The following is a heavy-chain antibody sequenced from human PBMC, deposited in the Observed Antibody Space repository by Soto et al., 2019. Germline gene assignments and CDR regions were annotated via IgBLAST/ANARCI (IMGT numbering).Heavy chain of an antibody. V-gene: IGHV3-7*05. D-gene: IGHD3-3*01. Sequence: EVQLVESGGGLVQPGGSLRLSCAASGFTFSTYGMNWVRQAPGKGLEWVANIKEDGSEGYYVDSVKGRFTVSRDNAKNELYLDINSLRGEERAGYYCAREWGAPGRGSAFGFSDPFGMDVWGQGTTVTVPS. CDR1: GFTFSTYG. CDR2: IKEDGSEG. CDR3: AREWGAPGRGSAFGFSDPFGMDV. J-gene: IGHJ6*02.